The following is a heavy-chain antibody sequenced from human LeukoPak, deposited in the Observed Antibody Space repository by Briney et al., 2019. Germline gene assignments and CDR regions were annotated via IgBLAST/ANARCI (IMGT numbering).Heavy chain of an antibody. CDR1: GFTFGDYA. J-gene: IGHJ3*02. CDR3: AKDQLAYCGGDCYSGPFHI. CDR2: INWNSGNI. Sequence: GGSLRLSCAASGFTFGDYAMHWVRQAPGKGLEWVSSINWNSGNIVYADAVKGRFSISRDSASNSLYLQMNSLRPEDTAFYFCAKDQLAYCGGDCYSGPFHIWGQGTMVTVSS. D-gene: IGHD2-21*02. V-gene: IGHV3-9*01.